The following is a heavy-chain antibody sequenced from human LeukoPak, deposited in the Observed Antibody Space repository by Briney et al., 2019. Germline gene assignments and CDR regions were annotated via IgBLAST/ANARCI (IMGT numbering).Heavy chain of an antibody. V-gene: IGHV4-61*02. D-gene: IGHD3-22*01. CDR3: ARGTMIVVVTPDPNYYMDV. J-gene: IGHJ6*03. Sequence: KSSETLSLTCTVSGDSISSDDYYWSWIRQPAGKGLEWIGRFSASGNSNYNPSLKSRLTISVDTSKNQFSLKLTSVTAADTAVYYCARGTMIVVVTPDPNYYMDVWGKGTTVTISS. CDR1: GDSISSDDYY. CDR2: FSASGNS.